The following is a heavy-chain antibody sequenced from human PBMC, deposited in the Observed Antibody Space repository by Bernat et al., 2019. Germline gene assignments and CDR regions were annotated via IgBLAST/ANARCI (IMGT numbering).Heavy chain of an antibody. D-gene: IGHD6-13*01. CDR2: ISYDGSNK. J-gene: IGHJ4*02. CDR1: GFTFSSYG. V-gene: IGHV3-30*18. Sequence: QVQLVESGGGVVQPGRSLRLSCAASGFTFSSYGMHWVRQAPGKGLEWVAVISYDGSNKYYADSVKGRFTISRDNSKNTLYLQMNSLRAEDTAVYYCAKDRGYSSSRGFDYWGQGTLVTVSS. CDR3: AKDRGYSSSRGFDY.